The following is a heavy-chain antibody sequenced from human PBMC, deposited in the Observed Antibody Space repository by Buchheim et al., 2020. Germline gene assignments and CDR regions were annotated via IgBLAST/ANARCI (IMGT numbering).Heavy chain of an antibody. J-gene: IGHJ4*02. CDR2: ISYDGSNK. Sequence: QVQLVESGGGVVQPGRSLRLSCAASGFTFSSYAMHWVRQAPGKGLEWVAVISYDGSNKYYADSVKGRFTISRDNSKNTLYLQMNSLRAEDTAVYYCARDSLARLGTVDYWGQGTL. V-gene: IGHV3-30-3*01. CDR3: ARDSLARLGTVDY. CDR1: GFTFSSYA. D-gene: IGHD7-27*01.